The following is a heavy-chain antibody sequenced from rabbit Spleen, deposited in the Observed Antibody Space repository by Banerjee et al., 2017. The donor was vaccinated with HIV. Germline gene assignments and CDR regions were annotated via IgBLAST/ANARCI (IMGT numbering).Heavy chain of an antibody. V-gene: IGHV1S40*01. Sequence: QSLEESGGDLVQPGASLTLTCKASGFTISSSYDMCWVRQAPGKGLEWIACTAAGGSPFTYYATWAKGRFTCSKASSTTVTLQMTSLTAADTATYFCARDSGSSFSSYGMDLWGQGTLVTVS. D-gene: IGHD8-1*01. CDR1: GFTISSSYD. J-gene: IGHJ6*01. CDR2: TAAGGSPFT. CDR3: ARDSGSSFSSYGMDL.